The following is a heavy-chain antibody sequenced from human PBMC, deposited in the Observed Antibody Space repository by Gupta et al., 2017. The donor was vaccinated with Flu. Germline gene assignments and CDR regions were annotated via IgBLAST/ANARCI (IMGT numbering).Heavy chain of an antibody. D-gene: IGHD1-1*01. CDR1: GFTFSGSP. Sequence: EVQLLESGGGLVQPGGSLRLSCAASGFTFSGSPMTWVRQAPGKGLEWVSSIGGSGGSTYYTDSVKGRFTISRDNSKNTLYLQMNSLRAEDAAVYFCAKVARGTATDPPDYCGQGTLVTVSS. CDR2: IGGSGGST. CDR3: AKVARGTATDPPDY. V-gene: IGHV3-23*01. J-gene: IGHJ4*02.